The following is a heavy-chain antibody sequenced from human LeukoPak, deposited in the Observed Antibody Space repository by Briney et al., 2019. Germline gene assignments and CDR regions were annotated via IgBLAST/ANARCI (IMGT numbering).Heavy chain of an antibody. CDR2: ISSSGYSI. CDR1: GFTFSNFN. Sequence: GGSLRLSCAASGFTFSNFNMNWVRQAPGKGLEWVSCISSSGYSIYYADSVKGRFTISRDNSKNTLYLQMNSLRAEDTAVYYCATADPYTMIVVWGQGTLVTVSS. CDR3: ATADPYTMIVV. J-gene: IGHJ4*02. D-gene: IGHD3-22*01. V-gene: IGHV3-21*04.